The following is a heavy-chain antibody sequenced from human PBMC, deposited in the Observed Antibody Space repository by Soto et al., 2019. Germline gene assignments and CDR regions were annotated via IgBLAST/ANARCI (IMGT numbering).Heavy chain of an antibody. CDR1: GGSISRSSYS. J-gene: IGHJ5*02. D-gene: IGHD2-15*01. V-gene: IGHV4-39*01. Sequence: SETLSLTCTVSGGSISRSSYSWAWIRQPPGKGLEWIGTLYYSGNTYYNPSLKSRVTISVDTSKNQFSLKLSSVTAADTAVCYCATRQGGSYNWFDPWGQGTLVTVHS. CDR3: ATRQGGSYNWFDP. CDR2: LYYSGNT.